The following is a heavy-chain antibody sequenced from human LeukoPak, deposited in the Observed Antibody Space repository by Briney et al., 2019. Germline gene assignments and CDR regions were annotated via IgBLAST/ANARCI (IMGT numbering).Heavy chain of an antibody. D-gene: IGHD3-22*01. CDR1: GGSISSYY. J-gene: IGHJ4*02. CDR3: ARECGNYYDSSGYFDY. V-gene: IGHV4-59*12. CDR2: IYYSGST. Sequence: PSETLSLTCTVSGGSISSYYWSWIRQPPGKGLEWIGYIYYSGSTNYNPSLKSRVTISVDTSKNQFSLKLSSVTAADTAVYYCARECGNYYDSSGYFDYWGQGTLVTVSS.